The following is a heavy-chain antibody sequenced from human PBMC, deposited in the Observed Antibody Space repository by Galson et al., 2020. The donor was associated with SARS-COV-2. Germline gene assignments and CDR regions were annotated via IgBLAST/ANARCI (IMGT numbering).Heavy chain of an antibody. Sequence: NSGGSLRLSCAASGFKFSDYFMSWVRQAPGKGLEWVSYISSSGSYINYVDSVKGRFTISRDNAKNSLNLQMNSLRVEDTAVYYCARVGDCRGGICNGAEDFQHWGQGTWVTVSS. CDR1: GFKFSDYF. CDR3: ARVGDCRGGICNGAEDFQH. CDR2: ISSSGSYI. J-gene: IGHJ1*01. V-gene: IGHV3-11*04. D-gene: IGHD2-15*01.